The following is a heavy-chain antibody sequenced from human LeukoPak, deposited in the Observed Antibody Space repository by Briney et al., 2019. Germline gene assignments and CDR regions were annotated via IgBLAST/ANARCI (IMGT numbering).Heavy chain of an antibody. CDR2: MNPNSGNT. CDR3: ARGRHRGYYYDSSGYYPYY. V-gene: IGHV1-8*01. CDR1: GYTFTSYD. D-gene: IGHD3-22*01. J-gene: IGHJ4*02. Sequence: ASVKVSCKASGYTFTSYDINWVRQAPGQGLEWMGWMNPNSGNTGCAQKFQGRVTMTRNTSISTAYMELSSLRSEDTAVYYCARGRHRGYYYDSSGYYPYYWGQGTLVTVSS.